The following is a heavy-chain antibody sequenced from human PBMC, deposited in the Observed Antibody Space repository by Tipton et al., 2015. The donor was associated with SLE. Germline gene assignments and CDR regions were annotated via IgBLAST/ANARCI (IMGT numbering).Heavy chain of an antibody. CDR3: ALDYETYSYFDL. CDR2: INTVSGHT. Sequence: QLVQSGAEVKKPGASVKVSCKTSGYTYATYSIHWLRQAPGQRLEWMGWINTVSGHTKFSQRFQDRVTLTRDTSANIAYLEVNSLTSADTAVYYCALDYETYSYFDLWGRGTLVTVSS. D-gene: IGHD4-17*01. CDR1: GYTYATYS. J-gene: IGHJ2*01. V-gene: IGHV1-3*04.